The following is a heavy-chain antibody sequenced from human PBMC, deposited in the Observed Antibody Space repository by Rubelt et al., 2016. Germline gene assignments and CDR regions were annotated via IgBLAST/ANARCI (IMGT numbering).Heavy chain of an antibody. Sequence: EVQLLEFGGGLVQPGGSLRLSCAASGFTFSSYAMSWVRQAPGKGLEWVSAFCGSGGSTYYADSMKGRFTISRDKSKNTLYLQMNSLRAEDTAVYYCAKVWRRDYWGQGTLVTVSS. D-gene: IGHD3-16*01. J-gene: IGHJ4*02. CDR3: AKVWRRDY. CDR2: FCGSGGST. CDR1: GFTFSSYA. V-gene: IGHV3-23*01.